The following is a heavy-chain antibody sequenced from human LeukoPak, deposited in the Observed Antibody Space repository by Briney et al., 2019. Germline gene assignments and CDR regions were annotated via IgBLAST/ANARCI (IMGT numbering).Heavy chain of an antibody. CDR2: ISYSSSTK. J-gene: IGHJ6*02. D-gene: IGHD6-19*01. CDR1: GFTFSDYY. V-gene: IGHV3-11*01. CDR3: ARDAGGSYERIYYYYGMDV. Sequence: KPGGSLRLSCAASGFTFSDYYMSWIRQAPGKGLEWGSYISYSSSTKYYADSVKGRFIISRDNAKNSLYLQMNSLTVEDTAVYYCARDAGGSYERIYYYYGMDVWGQGTTITVSS.